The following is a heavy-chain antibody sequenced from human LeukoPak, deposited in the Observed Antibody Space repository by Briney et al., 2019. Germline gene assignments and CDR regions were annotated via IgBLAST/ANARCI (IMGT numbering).Heavy chain of an antibody. J-gene: IGHJ4*02. D-gene: IGHD2-2*02. CDR2: IGGSRSST. CDR3: AKTMGAIDHDY. Sequence: GGSLRLSCAASGFTFSDFAMSWVRQAPGKGLEWVSTIGGSRSSTYYADSVKGRFTISRDNSKHTLYLQMNSLRAEDTAVYYCAKTMGAIDHDYWGQGTLVTVSS. V-gene: IGHV3-23*01. CDR1: GFTFSDFA.